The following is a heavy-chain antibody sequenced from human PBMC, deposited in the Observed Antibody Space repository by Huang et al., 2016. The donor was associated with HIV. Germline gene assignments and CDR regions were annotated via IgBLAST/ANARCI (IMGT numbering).Heavy chain of an antibody. D-gene: IGHD2-8*02. J-gene: IGHJ3*02. CDR2: IDYSGAT. CDR1: GGPISNSSHY. CDR3: VGYCTGGTCFEAFDI. Sequence: QLQLQESGPGLVKPSEPLSLTCTVSGGPISNSSHYWGWIRQPPGKGLEWIGSIDYSGATHHNPSLKSRVTMSVDASKSQISLSLMSVTAADTALYYCVGYCTGGTCFEAFDIWGQGTRVTVSS. V-gene: IGHV4-39*01.